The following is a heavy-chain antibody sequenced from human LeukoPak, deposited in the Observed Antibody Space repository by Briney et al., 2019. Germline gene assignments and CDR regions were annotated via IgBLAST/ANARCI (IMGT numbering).Heavy chain of an antibody. J-gene: IGHJ5*02. CDR1: GFTFSSYS. Sequence: GGSLRLSCAASGFTFSSYSMNWVRQAPGKGLEWVSSISTISSYLYYADSVKGRFTISRDNAKNSLYLQMNSLRAEDTAVYYCARGVPQQCWFDPWGQGTLVTVSS. D-gene: IGHD6-13*01. CDR3: ARGVPQQCWFDP. CDR2: ISTISSYL. V-gene: IGHV3-21*01.